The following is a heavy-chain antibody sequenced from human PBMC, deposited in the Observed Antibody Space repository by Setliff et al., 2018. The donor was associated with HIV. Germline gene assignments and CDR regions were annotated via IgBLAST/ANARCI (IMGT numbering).Heavy chain of an antibody. Sequence: GASLRLSCAASGFTFSSYAMSWIRQAPGKGLEWVSYISSSSSYTNYADSVKGLFTISRDFSNNTLYLQMNGLRAEDTALYYCAKDELFYYGSGNFYYWYFDFWGRGSLVTVSS. CDR3: AKDELFYYGSGNFYYWYFDF. CDR2: ISSSSSYT. CDR1: GFTFSSYA. D-gene: IGHD3-10*01. V-gene: IGHV3-23*01. J-gene: IGHJ2*01.